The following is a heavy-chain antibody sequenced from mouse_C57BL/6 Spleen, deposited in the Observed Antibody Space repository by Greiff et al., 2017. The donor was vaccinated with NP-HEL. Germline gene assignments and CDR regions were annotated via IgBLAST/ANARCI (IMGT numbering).Heavy chain of an antibody. CDR2: IDPSDSET. CDR1: GYTFTSYW. CDR3: ARSGDRRNYFDY. V-gene: IGHV1-52*01. Sequence: QVQLQQPGAELVRPGSSVKLSCKASGYTFTSYWMHWVKQRPIQGLEWIGNIDPSDSETHYNQKFKDKATLTVDKSSSTAYMQLSSLTSEDSAVYYCARSGDRRNYFDYWGQGTTLTVSS. D-gene: IGHD3-3*01. J-gene: IGHJ2*01.